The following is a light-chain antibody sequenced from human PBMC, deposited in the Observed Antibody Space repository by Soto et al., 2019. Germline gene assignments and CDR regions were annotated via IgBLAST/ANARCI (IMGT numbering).Light chain of an antibody. V-gene: IGKV3-20*01. CDR1: QSVSSSY. CDR3: QQYGSSLYT. J-gene: IGKJ2*01. Sequence: EIVLTQSPGTLSLSPGERATLSCRASQSVSSSYLAWYQQKPGQAPMLLIYGASSRATGIPDRFSGSGSGTDFTITISRLEPEDFAVYYCQQYGSSLYTLGQGNKLEIK. CDR2: GAS.